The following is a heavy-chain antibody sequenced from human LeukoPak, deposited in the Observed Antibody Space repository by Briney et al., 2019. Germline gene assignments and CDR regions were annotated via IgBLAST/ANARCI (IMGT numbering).Heavy chain of an antibody. CDR1: GFTFSSYA. CDR3: AKDRACSGGSCHFDH. CDR2: ISGRGDNT. Sequence: PGGSLRLSCAASGFTFSSYAMSWVRQAPGKGLEWVSRISGRGDNTFYADSVKGRFTISRDNSKNTLYLQMNSLRVEDTAVYYCAKDRACSGGSCHFDHWGQGTLVTVSS. D-gene: IGHD2-15*01. V-gene: IGHV3-23*01. J-gene: IGHJ4*02.